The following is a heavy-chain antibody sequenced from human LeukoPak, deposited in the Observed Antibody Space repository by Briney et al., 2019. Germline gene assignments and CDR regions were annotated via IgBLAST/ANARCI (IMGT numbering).Heavy chain of an antibody. Sequence: SETLSLTCTLSGGSVTTSSFYWAWIRQPPGKGLECVGTIYYSGITYYHSSLKSRVTISVDTSKNQFSLRLNSVTAADTAVYFCAKSGPAAGRPDAFDIWGQGTMVTVSS. D-gene: IGHD2-2*01. V-gene: IGHV4-39*07. CDR2: IYYSGIT. J-gene: IGHJ3*02. CDR3: AKSGPAAGRPDAFDI. CDR1: GGSVTTSSFY.